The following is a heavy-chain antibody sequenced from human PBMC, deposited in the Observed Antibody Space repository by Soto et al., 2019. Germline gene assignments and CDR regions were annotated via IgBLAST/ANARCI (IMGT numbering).Heavy chain of an antibody. V-gene: IGHV1-3*01. D-gene: IGHD6-13*01. CDR3: ARDSSSWYGFDAFDI. J-gene: IGHJ3*02. Sequence: GASVKVSCKASGYTFTSYAMHWVRQAPGQRLEWMGWINAGNGNTKYSQKFQGRVTITRDTSASTACMELSSLRSEDTAVYYCARDSSSWYGFDAFDIWGQGTMVTVSS. CDR1: GYTFTSYA. CDR2: INAGNGNT.